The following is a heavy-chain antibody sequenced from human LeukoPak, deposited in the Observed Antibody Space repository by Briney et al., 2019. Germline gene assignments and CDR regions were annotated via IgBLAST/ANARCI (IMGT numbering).Heavy chain of an antibody. Sequence: SKTLSLTCAVYGGSFSDYYWSWIRQPPRKGLEWIGEINHSGNTFYNASLKSRVTISIDTPMNQFSLRLTSVTAADTAVCYCARSFFGSGSYYVNWGQGTLVTVSS. CDR2: INHSGNT. V-gene: IGHV4-34*01. D-gene: IGHD3-10*01. J-gene: IGHJ4*02. CDR1: GGSFSDYY. CDR3: ARSFFGSGSYYVN.